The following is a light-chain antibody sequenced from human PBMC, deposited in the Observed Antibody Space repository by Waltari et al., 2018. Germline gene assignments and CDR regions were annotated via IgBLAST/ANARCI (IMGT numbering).Light chain of an antibody. V-gene: IGKV4-1*01. CDR3: QQYSGGYT. J-gene: IGKJ2*01. Sequence: DIVMTQSPDSLAVSLGERATINCKSSQGVFYSPNKKNYIAWYQQKPGQLPKLLIYWATTRESGVPDRFSGSGSGTDFTLTISSLQAEDVAVYFCQQYSGGYTFGQGTKLEIK. CDR2: WAT. CDR1: QGVFYSPNKKNY.